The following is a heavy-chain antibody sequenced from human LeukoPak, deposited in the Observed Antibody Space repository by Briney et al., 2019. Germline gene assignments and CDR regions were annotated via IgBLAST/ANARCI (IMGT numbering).Heavy chain of an antibody. J-gene: IGHJ4*02. D-gene: IGHD1-1*01. CDR2: IQFDGANK. CDR3: SNGTGTTGWFIDY. Sequence: GGSLRLSCAASGFTFSTSAMHWVRQAPDKGLEWVAFIQFDGANKYYADSVRGRFTVSIDNSKNTLYLQMNSLTVEETDVYYCSNGTGTTGWFIDYWGQGTLVTVSS. CDR1: GFTFSTSA. V-gene: IGHV3-30*02.